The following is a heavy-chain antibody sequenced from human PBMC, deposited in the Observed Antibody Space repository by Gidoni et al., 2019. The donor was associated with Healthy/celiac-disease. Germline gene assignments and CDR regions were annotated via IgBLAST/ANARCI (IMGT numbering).Heavy chain of an antibody. V-gene: IGHV1-2*02. Sequence: QVQLVQSGAEVKKPGASVKVSCKDSGYTCTGYYMHWVRQAPGQGLEWMGWINPNSGGTNYAQKFQGRVTMTRDTSISTAYMELSRLRSDDTAVYYCARPPSYDFWSGYKDNWYFDLWGRGTLVTVSS. CDR3: ARPPSYDFWSGYKDNWYFDL. J-gene: IGHJ2*01. CDR2: INPNSGGT. CDR1: GYTCTGYY. D-gene: IGHD3-3*01.